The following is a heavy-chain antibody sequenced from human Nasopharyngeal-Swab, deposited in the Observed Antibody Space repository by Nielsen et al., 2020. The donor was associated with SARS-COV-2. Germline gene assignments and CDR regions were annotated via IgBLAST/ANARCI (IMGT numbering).Heavy chain of an antibody. D-gene: IGHD4-17*01. CDR3: ARENDYADEYYFDY. V-gene: IGHV3-9*01. CDR2: ISWNSGSI. J-gene: IGHJ4*02. CDR1: GFTFDDYA. Sequence: GGSLRLSCAASGFTFDDYAMHWVRQAPGKGLEWVSGISWNSGSIGYADSVKGRFTISRDNSENTLYLQMNSLRAEDTAVYYCARENDYADEYYFDYWGQGTLVTVSS.